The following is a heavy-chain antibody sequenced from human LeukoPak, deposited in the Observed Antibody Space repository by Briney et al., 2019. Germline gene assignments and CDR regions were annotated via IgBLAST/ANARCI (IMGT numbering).Heavy chain of an antibody. J-gene: IGHJ4*02. D-gene: IGHD6-19*01. CDR3: ARGVAVAGTSCDY. CDR1: GFTFSSYA. CDR2: ISYDGSNK. Sequence: GGSLRLSCAASGFTFSSYAMHWVRQAPGKGLEWVAVISYDGSNKYYADSVKGRFTISRDNSKNTLYLQMNSLRAEDTAVYYCARGVAVAGTSCDYRGQGTLVTVSS. V-gene: IGHV3-30*04.